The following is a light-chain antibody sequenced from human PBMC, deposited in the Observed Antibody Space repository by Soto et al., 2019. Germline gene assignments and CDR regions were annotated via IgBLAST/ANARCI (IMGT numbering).Light chain of an antibody. CDR3: AVWDDNLNGVV. V-gene: IGLV1-36*01. CDR1: RSNIGNNA. J-gene: IGLJ2*01. Sequence: QSVLTQPPSVSEAPRQRVTISCSGSRSNIGNNAVNWYQQLPGKAPKLLIYYDDLLSSGVSDRFSGSKSGTSASLAISGLQSEDEAEYYCAVWDDNLNGVVFGGGTKVTVL. CDR2: YDD.